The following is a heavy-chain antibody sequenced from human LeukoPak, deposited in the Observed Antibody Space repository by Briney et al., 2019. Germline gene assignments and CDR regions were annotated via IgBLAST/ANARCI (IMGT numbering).Heavy chain of an antibody. CDR2: IYYSGST. D-gene: IGHD5-18*01. Sequence: SETLSLTCTVSGGSISSSSYYWGWIRQPPGKGLEWIGSIYYSGSTYYNPSLKSRVTISVDTSKNQFSLKLSSVTAADTAVYYCARGWDTAMVFDYWGQGTLVTVSS. CDR1: GGSISSSSYY. CDR3: ARGWDTAMVFDY. J-gene: IGHJ4*02. V-gene: IGHV4-39*01.